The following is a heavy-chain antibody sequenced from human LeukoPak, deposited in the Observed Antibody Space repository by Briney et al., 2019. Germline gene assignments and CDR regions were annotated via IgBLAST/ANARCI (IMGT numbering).Heavy chain of an antibody. D-gene: IGHD2-2*01. Sequence: GGSLRLSCAASGFTFSTYGMHWVRQAPGKGLEWVAFIRYDGSSKYYGDSVKGRFTISRDTSKNILYLQMNSLRAEDTAVYYCAKERRQLREAFDYWGPGTLVTVSS. CDR2: IRYDGSSK. V-gene: IGHV3-30*02. J-gene: IGHJ4*02. CDR1: GFTFSTYG. CDR3: AKERRQLREAFDY.